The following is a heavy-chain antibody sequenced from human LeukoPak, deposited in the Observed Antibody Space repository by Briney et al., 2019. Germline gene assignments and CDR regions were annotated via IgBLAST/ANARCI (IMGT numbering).Heavy chain of an antibody. CDR2: MNPNSGNT. J-gene: IGHJ5*02. D-gene: IGHD3-16*01. V-gene: IGHV1-8*03. CDR3: ARAGGPRDRRFDP. Sequence: ASVKVSCKASGYTFTSHDINWVRQATGQGLEWMGWMNPNSGNTGYAQKFRGRVTITRDTSISTAYMELSSLRSEDTAVYYCARAGGPRDRRFDPWGQGTLVTVSS. CDR1: GYTFTSHD.